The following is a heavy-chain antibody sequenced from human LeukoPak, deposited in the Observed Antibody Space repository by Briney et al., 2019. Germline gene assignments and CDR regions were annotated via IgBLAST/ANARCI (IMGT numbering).Heavy chain of an antibody. J-gene: IGHJ3*02. V-gene: IGHV3-21*01. D-gene: IGHD4-17*01. CDR1: GFTFSTYS. Sequence: GGSLRLSCAASGFTFSTYSMDWVRRAPGKGLEWVSSISSSSSYIYYADSVKGRFTISRDNAKNSLSLQMNSLRAEDTAVYYCARDRRDYGDYVDAFDIWGLGTMVTVSS. CDR3: ARDRRDYGDYVDAFDI. CDR2: ISSSSSYI.